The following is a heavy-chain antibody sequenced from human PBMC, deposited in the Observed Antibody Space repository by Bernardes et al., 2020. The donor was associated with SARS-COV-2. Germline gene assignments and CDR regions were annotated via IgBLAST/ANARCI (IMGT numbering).Heavy chain of an antibody. V-gene: IGHV4-34*01. CDR2: INHSGST. CDR3: ARGRYNWNYARRLNWFDP. D-gene: IGHD1-7*01. CDR1: GGSFSGYY. Sequence: SLTCAVYGGSFSGYYWSWIRQPPGKGLEWIGEINHSGSTNYNPSLKSRVTISVDTSKNQFSLKLSSVTAADTAVYYCARGRYNWNYARRLNWFDPWGQGTLVTVSS. J-gene: IGHJ5*02.